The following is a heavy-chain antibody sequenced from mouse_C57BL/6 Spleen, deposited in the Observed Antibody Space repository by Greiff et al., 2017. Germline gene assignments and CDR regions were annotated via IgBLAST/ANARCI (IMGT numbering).Heavy chain of an antibody. Sequence: QVQLQQPGAELVKPGASVKLSCKASGYTFTSYWMQWVKQRPGQGLEWIGEIDPSDSYTNYNQKFKGKATLTVDTSSSTAYMQLSSLTSEDSAVYYCARSCTTVVATDFDVWGTGTTVTVSS. J-gene: IGHJ1*03. CDR3: ARSCTTVVATDFDV. CDR1: GYTFTSYW. CDR2: IDPSDSYT. D-gene: IGHD1-1*01. V-gene: IGHV1-50*01.